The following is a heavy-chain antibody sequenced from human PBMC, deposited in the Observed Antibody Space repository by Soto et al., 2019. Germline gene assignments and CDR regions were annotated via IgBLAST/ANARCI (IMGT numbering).Heavy chain of an antibody. CDR1: GFTFSSYA. J-gene: IGHJ4*02. D-gene: IGHD3-10*02. Sequence: PGGSLRLSCAASGFTFSSYAMSWVRQAPGKGLEWVSAVSGSGASTYYADSVKGRFTISRDNSKNTLYLQMNSLRAEDTAVYYCGRNEIFVRGVQDEYWGQGTPVTVS. CDR3: GRNEIFVRGVQDEY. CDR2: VSGSGAST. V-gene: IGHV3-23*01.